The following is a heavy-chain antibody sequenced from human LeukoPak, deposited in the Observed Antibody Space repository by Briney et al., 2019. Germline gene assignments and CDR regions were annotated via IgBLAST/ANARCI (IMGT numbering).Heavy chain of an antibody. Sequence: PGGSLRLSCAASGFTFSSYGMHWVRQAPGKGLEGVAVIWYDGSNKYYADSVKGRFTISRDNSKNTLYLQINSLRAEDTAVYYWARDHYYGSGQYYYYYYGTDVWGQGTTVTASS. D-gene: IGHD3-10*01. CDR3: ARDHYYGSGQYYYYYYGTDV. CDR2: IWYDGSNK. CDR1: GFTFSSYG. J-gene: IGHJ6*02. V-gene: IGHV3-33*01.